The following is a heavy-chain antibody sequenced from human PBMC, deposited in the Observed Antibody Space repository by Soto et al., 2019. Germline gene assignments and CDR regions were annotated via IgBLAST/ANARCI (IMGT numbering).Heavy chain of an antibody. V-gene: IGHV1-69*13. CDR3: ARDRYSSSWYYFDY. CDR2: IIPIFGTA. CDR1: GGTFNSYA. J-gene: IGHJ4*02. Sequence: SVKVSCKVSGGTFNSYAISWLRQAPGQGLEWMGGIIPIFGTANYAQKFQGRVTFTADESTSTAYMELSSLRSEDTAMYYCARDRYSSSWYYFDYWGQGTLVTV. D-gene: IGHD6-13*01.